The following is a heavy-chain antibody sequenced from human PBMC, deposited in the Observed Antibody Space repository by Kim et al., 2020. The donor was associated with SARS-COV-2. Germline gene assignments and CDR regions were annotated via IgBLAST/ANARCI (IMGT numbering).Heavy chain of an antibody. CDR3: ARRRAGRAADSDAFDI. V-gene: IGHV3-11*06. J-gene: IGHJ3*02. Sequence: VKGRFPNSRDNAKNSLYLQMNSLRAEDTAVYYCARRRAGRAADSDAFDIWGQGTMVTVSS. D-gene: IGHD6-13*01.